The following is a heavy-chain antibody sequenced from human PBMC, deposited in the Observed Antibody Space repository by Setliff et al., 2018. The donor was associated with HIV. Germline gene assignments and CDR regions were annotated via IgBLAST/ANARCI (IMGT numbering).Heavy chain of an antibody. CDR2: ISSGSSTI. V-gene: IGHV3-48*04. Sequence: QPGGSLRLSCEASGFTFSTYSMNWVRQAPGKGLEWVSYISSGSSTIYYADSVKGRFTISRDNAENSLYLQMSSLRAEDTAVYYCARGVTSFEAFDLWGQGTMVTVSS. D-gene: IGHD2-21*02. CDR1: GFTFSTYS. CDR3: ARGVTSFEAFDL. J-gene: IGHJ3*01.